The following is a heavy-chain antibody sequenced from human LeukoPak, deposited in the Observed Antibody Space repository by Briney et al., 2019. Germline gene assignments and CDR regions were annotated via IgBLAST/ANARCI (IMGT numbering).Heavy chain of an antibody. V-gene: IGHV3-21*01. J-gene: IGHJ4*02. CDR2: ISSSSSYI. D-gene: IGHD2-15*01. Sequence: AGGSLRLSCAASGFTFSSYSMNRVRQAPGKGLEWVSSISSSSSYIYYADSVKGRFTISRDNAKDSLYLQMNSLRAEDTAVYYCARSSPIMTPKAYYFDYWGQGTLVTVSS. CDR1: GFTFSSYS. CDR3: ARSSPIMTPKAYYFDY.